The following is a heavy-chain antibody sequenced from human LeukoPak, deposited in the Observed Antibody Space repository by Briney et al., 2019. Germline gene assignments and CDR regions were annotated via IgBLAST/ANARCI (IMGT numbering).Heavy chain of an antibody. V-gene: IGHV1-18*01. CDR2: ISAYNGNT. J-gene: IGHJ3*02. D-gene: IGHD2-15*01. CDR3: ARGCSGGRCYSVDAFDI. Sequence: GASVKVSCKASGYTFTNYGTSWVRQAPGQGLEWMGWISAYNGNTNYAQKLQVRISMTTDTSTSTAYMELRSLRSDDTAVYYCARGCSGGRCYSVDAFDIWGQGTVVTVSS. CDR1: GYTFTNYG.